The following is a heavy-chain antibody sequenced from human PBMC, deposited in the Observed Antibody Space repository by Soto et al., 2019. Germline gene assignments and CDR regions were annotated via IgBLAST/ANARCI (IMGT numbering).Heavy chain of an antibody. Sequence: SETLSLTCTVSGGSISSYYWSWIRQPPGKGLEWIGYIYYSGSTNYNPSLKSRVTISVDTSKNQFSLKLSSVTAADTAVYYCARGGGSYLPFDYWGQGALVTVSS. CDR1: GGSISSYY. CDR3: ARGGGSYLPFDY. J-gene: IGHJ4*02. D-gene: IGHD1-26*01. CDR2: IYYSGST. V-gene: IGHV4-59*01.